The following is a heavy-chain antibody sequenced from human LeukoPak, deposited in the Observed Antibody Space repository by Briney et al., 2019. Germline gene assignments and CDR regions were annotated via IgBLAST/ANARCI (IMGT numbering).Heavy chain of an antibody. Sequence: SETLSLTCTVSGYSITSGYYWGWIRQPPGKGLEWIGSIYYSGSTYYNPSLKSRVTISVDTSKNQFSLKLSSVTAADTAVYYCARQTYYYGSGSYCFDYWGQGTLVTVSS. CDR2: IYYSGST. V-gene: IGHV4-38-2*02. D-gene: IGHD3-10*01. CDR3: ARQTYYYGSGSYCFDY. CDR1: GYSITSGYY. J-gene: IGHJ4*02.